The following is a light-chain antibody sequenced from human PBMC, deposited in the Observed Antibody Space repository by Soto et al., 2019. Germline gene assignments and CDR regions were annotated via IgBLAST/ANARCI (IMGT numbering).Light chain of an antibody. CDR2: DAS. J-gene: IGKJ3*01. V-gene: IGKV1-5*01. CDR3: HHYGSSPTFT. CDR1: QRISSW. Sequence: DIQMTQSPSTRSAFVGDRVTITCRASQRISSWLAWYRQKPGKAPKLLIYDASSLESGVPSRFSGSGSGTDLTLTISSMQHEDFAVYDCHHYGSSPTFTFGPGTKVDIK.